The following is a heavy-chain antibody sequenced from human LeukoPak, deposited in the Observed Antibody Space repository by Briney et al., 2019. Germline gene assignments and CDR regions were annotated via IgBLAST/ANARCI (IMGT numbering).Heavy chain of an antibody. J-gene: IGHJ6*03. CDR2: IYTSGST. Sequence: SETLSLTCTVSGGSISSYYWNWIRQPAGKGLEWIGHIYTSGSTNYNPALKSRVSMSVDTSKNQFSLKLTSVTAADTAVYYCARTTEGGYTYGYFYYYYMDVWGKGTTVTISS. CDR1: GGSISSYY. CDR3: ARTTEGGYTYGYFYYYYMDV. D-gene: IGHD5-18*01. V-gene: IGHV4-4*07.